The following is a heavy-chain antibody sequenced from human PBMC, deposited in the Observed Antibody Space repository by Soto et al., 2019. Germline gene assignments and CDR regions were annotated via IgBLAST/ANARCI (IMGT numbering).Heavy chain of an antibody. J-gene: IGHJ6*02. V-gene: IGHV5-10-1*01. CDR3: ASVGDSSGYYSEYYYGMDV. Sequence: GESLKISCKGSGYSFTSYWISWVRQMPGKGLEWMGRIDPSDSYTNYSPSFQGHVTISADKSISTAYLQWSSLKASDTAMYSCASVGDSSGYYSEYYYGMDVWGQGTTVTVSS. CDR2: IDPSDSYT. CDR1: GYSFTSYW. D-gene: IGHD3-22*01.